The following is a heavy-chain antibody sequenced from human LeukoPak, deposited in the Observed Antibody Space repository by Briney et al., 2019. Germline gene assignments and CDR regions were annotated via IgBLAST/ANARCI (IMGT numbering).Heavy chain of an antibody. V-gene: IGHV3-23*01. Sequence: GGSLRLSCAASGFTFSSYAMSGVRQAPGEGLEWVSAISGSGGSTYYADSVKGRFTISRDNSKNTLYLQMNSLRAEDTAVYYCAKDLQQLAHYYYYYMDVWGKGTTVTVSS. J-gene: IGHJ6*03. CDR2: ISGSGGST. D-gene: IGHD6-6*01. CDR3: AKDLQQLAHYYYYYMDV. CDR1: GFTFSSYA.